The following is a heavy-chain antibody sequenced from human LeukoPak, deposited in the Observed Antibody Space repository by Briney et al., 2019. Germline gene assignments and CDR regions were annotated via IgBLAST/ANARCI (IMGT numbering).Heavy chain of an antibody. CDR3: ARGMVRGVIITKNWFDP. CDR2: IYYSGST. J-gene: IGHJ5*02. D-gene: IGHD3-10*01. CDR1: GGPISSSSYY. V-gene: IGHV4-39*07. Sequence: SETLSLTCTVSGGPISSSSYYWGWISQPPGKGLEWIGSIYYSGSTYYNPSLKSRVTISVDTTKNHFSLKLSSVTAADTAVYYCARGMVRGVIITKNWFDPWGQGTLVTVSS.